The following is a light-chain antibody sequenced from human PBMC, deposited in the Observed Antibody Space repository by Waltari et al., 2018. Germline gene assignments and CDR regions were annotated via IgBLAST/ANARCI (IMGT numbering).Light chain of an antibody. CDR1: QRVGRS. V-gene: IGKV3-20*01. CDR3: QHYVRLPVT. CDR2: GAS. J-gene: IGKJ1*01. Sequence: EIVLTQSPGTLSLSQGESATLSCWASQRVGRSLAWYQQKRGQAPRLLIYGASTRATGVPARFSGSGSGTDFSLTISRLEPEDFAVYYCQHYVRLPVTFGQGTKVEI.